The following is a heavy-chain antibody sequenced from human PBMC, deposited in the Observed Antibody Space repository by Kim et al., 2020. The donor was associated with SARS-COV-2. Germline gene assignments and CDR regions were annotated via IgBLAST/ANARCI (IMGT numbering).Heavy chain of an antibody. D-gene: IGHD3-9*01. V-gene: IGHV4-30-2*05. Sequence: RVTISVDTSKNQFSLKLSSVTAADTAVYYCARESVLRYFDWLGSFGMDVWGQGTTVTVSS. J-gene: IGHJ6*02. CDR3: ARESVLRYFDWLGSFGMDV.